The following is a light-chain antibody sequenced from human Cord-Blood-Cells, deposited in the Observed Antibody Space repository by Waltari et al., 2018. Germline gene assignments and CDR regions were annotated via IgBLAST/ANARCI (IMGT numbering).Light chain of an antibody. CDR2: QDR. J-gene: IGLJ1*01. CDR1: NLGDKY. Sequence: SYELTQPPSVSVSPGQTASITCSGDNLGDKYACWYQQKTGQSPVLVIYQDRKRPSGIPERFSGSNSGNTATLTISGTQAMDEADYYCQAWDSSTGVFGTGTKVTVL. CDR3: QAWDSSTGV. V-gene: IGLV3-1*01.